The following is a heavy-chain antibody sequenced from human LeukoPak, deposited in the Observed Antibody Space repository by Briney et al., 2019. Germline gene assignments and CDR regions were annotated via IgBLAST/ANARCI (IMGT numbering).Heavy chain of an antibody. V-gene: IGHV4-4*07. Sequence: SETLSLTCTVSGGSISSYYWSWIRQPAGEGLEWIGRLHTSGSTHYNPSLKSRVTMSVDTSKNQFSLKLSSVTAADTAVYYCARDRGSYSLVTPYYYYYYMDVWGKGTTVTISS. J-gene: IGHJ6*03. CDR3: ARDRGSYSLVTPYYYYYYMDV. CDR2: LHTSGST. D-gene: IGHD1-26*01. CDR1: GGSISSYY.